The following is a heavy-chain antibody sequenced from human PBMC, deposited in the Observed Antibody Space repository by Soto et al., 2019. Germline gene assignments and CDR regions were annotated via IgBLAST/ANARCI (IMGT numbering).Heavy chain of an antibody. V-gene: IGHV3-48*02. Sequence: EVQLVESGGGLVQPGGSLRLSCAASGFTFSSYSMNWVRQAPGKGLEWVSYISSSSSTIYYADSVKGRFTISRDNAKNSLYLQMNSLRDEDTAVYYCARDSSPESANYYYGMDVWGQGTTGTVSS. CDR1: GFTFSSYS. J-gene: IGHJ6*02. CDR2: ISSSSSTI. CDR3: ARDSSPESANYYYGMDV. D-gene: IGHD6-13*01.